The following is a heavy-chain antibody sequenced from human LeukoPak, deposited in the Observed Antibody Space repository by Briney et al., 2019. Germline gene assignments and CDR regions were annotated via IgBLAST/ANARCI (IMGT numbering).Heavy chain of an antibody. J-gene: IGHJ4*02. V-gene: IGHV3-48*04. CDR3: ARRVSSGGHYYFDY. Sequence: GGSLRLSCAASGFTFSSYSMNWVRQAPGKGLEWVSYISSSTNTIYYADSVKGRFTISRDNAKNSLYLQMNSLRAEDTAVYYCARRVSSGGHYYFDYWGQGTLVTVSS. CDR2: ISSSTNTI. D-gene: IGHD6-25*01. CDR1: GFTFSSYS.